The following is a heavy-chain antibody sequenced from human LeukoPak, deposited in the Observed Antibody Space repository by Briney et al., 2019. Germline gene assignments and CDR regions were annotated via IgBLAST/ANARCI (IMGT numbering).Heavy chain of an antibody. V-gene: IGHV1-2*02. D-gene: IGHD3-22*01. CDR1: GYSFIDYY. CDR3: VRERRHYYDSSGYYFFDY. Sequence: ASVTVSCKASGYSFIDYYIHWVRQAPGQGPEWVGWITPYSGGTDYAQKFQDRVTMTSDTATSTAYRTLSRVRSDDTAVYYCVRERRHYYDSSGYYFFDYWGQGTLVTVSS. J-gene: IGHJ4*02. CDR2: ITPYSGGT.